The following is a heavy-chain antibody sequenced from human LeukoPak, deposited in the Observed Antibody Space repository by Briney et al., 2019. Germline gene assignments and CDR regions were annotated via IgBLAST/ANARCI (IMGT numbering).Heavy chain of an antibody. V-gene: IGHV5-51*01. Sequence: GESLKISCKHSEYSFPNYCIGWVRQMPGKGLEWMGIIYPDDSDTRYSPSFQGQVTISADKSISTAYLQWSSLKASDTAMYYCARHGVATIMGQSDYWGQGTLVTVS. J-gene: IGHJ4*02. CDR3: ARHGVATIMGQSDY. CDR1: EYSFPNYC. CDR2: IYPDDSDT. D-gene: IGHD5-12*01.